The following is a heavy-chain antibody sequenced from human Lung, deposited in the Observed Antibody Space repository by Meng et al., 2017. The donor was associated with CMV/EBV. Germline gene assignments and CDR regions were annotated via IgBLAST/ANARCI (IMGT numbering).Heavy chain of an antibody. CDR3: ARGDSGSYYFDY. V-gene: IGHV4-39*07. J-gene: IGHJ4*02. CDR2: LYYSGST. D-gene: IGHD1-26*01. CDR1: GGSISSSTYY. Sequence: LXCTVSGGSISSSTYYWGWVRQPPGKGLEWIGSLYYSGSTYYNPSLKSRVTISVDTSMNQFSLKLSSVTAADTAMYYCARGDSGSYYFDYWGQGTXVTVSS.